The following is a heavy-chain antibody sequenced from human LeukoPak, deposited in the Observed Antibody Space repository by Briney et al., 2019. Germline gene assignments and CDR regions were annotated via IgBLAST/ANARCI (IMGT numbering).Heavy chain of an antibody. Sequence: GGSLRLSCEASGFTFRNYEMSWVRQAPGKGLEWVSGIHGYSGETSYAQSVKGRFTISRDNSKNTLYLQMNSLRAEDTALYYCAKRLTPLGPTNDYWGQGTRVTVSS. CDR3: AKRLTPLGPTNDY. V-gene: IGHV3-23*01. D-gene: IGHD1-26*01. CDR2: IHGYSGET. J-gene: IGHJ4*02. CDR1: GFTFRNYE.